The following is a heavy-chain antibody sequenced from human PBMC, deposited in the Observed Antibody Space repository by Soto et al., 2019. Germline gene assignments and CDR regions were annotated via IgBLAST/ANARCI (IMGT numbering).Heavy chain of an antibody. D-gene: IGHD1-20*01. CDR2: IFYSGNTGNT. CDR1: GGSVSRSINY. Sequence: ETLSLTCTVSGGSVSRSINYWNWIRQPPGKGLEWIGYIFYSGNTGNTNYNPSLKSRVTISVDTSKNQFSLKLDSVTAADTAVYYCARVLTGTDYYYGVDVWGQGTTVTVSS. J-gene: IGHJ6*02. V-gene: IGHV4-61*01. CDR3: ARVLTGTDYYYGVDV.